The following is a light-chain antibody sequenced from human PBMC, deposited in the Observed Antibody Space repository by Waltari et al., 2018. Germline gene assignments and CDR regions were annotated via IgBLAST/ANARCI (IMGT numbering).Light chain of an antibody. Sequence: QSMLTQPPSASGTPGQRVTISCSGSSSNVGSNSVNWFQHLPGAAPKLLIYDYVQRPSGVPDRFSGSKSGTSASLVISGLQSDDEADYYCAAWEDSLNGVLFGGGTKLTVL. CDR1: SSNVGSNS. CDR3: AAWEDSLNGVL. V-gene: IGLV1-44*01. CDR2: DYV. J-gene: IGLJ2*01.